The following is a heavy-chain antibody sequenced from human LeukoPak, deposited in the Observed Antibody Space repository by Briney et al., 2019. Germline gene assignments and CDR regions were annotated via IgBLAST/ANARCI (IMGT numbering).Heavy chain of an antibody. Sequence: SETLALTCTVSGGSLSSYYWSWIRQPPGKGLEGIGYIYYSGCTNYNPSLKSRVTISVDTSKNQFSLKLSSVTAADTAVYYSARVGDGYNVDHWGQGTLVTVSS. CDR1: GGSLSSYY. CDR3: ARVGDGYNVDH. V-gene: IGHV4-59*01. D-gene: IGHD5-24*01. J-gene: IGHJ4*02. CDR2: IYYSGCT.